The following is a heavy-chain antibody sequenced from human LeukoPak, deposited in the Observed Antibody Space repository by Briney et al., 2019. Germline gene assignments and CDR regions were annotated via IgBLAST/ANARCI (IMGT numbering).Heavy chain of an antibody. V-gene: IGHV1-69*04. CDR2: IIPILGIA. CDR3: ARDRGLTLTYYFDY. D-gene: IGHD3-16*01. CDR1: GGTFSSYA. J-gene: IGHJ4*02. Sequence: SVKVSCKASGGTFSSYAISWVRQAPGQGLEWMGRIIPILGIANYAQKFQGRVTITADKSTSTAYMELSSLRSEDTAVYYCARDRGLTLTYYFDYWGQGTLVTVSS.